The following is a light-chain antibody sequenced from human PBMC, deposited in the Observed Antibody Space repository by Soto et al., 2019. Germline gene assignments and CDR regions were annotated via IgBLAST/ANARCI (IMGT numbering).Light chain of an antibody. V-gene: IGKV3-15*01. CDR2: GAS. CDR3: QQYNNWPPWR. CDR1: QSVSSN. J-gene: IGKJ1*01. Sequence: EIVMTQSPATLSVSPGERATLSCRARQSVSSNLAGYQQKPGQAPRLLIYGASTRATGIPARFIGSGSGTESTLTISSLQTEDFAVYYCQQYNNWPPWRFGQGTKVEIK.